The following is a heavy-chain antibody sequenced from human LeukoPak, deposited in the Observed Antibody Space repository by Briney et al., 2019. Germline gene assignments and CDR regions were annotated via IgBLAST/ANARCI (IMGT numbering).Heavy chain of an antibody. Sequence: ASVKVSCKASVYTFTNFYIHWVRQAPGQGLEWMGWMNPNSGDTSYAREFQDRVTMTRDTSLSTAYMELSRLRSDDTAVYFCARRPIDCIITNCYVDYWGQGTLVTVSS. J-gene: IGHJ4*02. CDR3: ARRPIDCIITNCYVDY. CDR1: VYTFTNFY. D-gene: IGHD2-2*01. CDR2: MNPNSGDT. V-gene: IGHV1-2*02.